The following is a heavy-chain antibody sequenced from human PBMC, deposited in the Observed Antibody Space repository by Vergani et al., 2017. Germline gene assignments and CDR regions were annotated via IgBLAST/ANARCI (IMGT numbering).Heavy chain of an antibody. V-gene: IGHV3-30-3*01. J-gene: IGHJ6*03. D-gene: IGHD1-1*01. CDR1: GFTFSSYA. Sequence: QVQLVESGGGVVQPGRSLRLSCAASGFTFSSYAMHWVRQAPGKGLEWVAVISYDGSNKYYAESVKGRFTISRDNSKNTLYLQMKSLRAEDTAVYYCARQAWNDEYYYCYDRDVWGKGTTVTGSS. CDR3: ARQAWNDEYYYCYDRDV. CDR2: ISYDGSNK.